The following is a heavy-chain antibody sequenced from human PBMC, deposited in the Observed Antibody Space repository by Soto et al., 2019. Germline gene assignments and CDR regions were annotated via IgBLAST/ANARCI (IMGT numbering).Heavy chain of an antibody. CDR1: GSSISGYF. V-gene: IGHV4-59*01. CDR3: ARDRPARASGYPRSPPNHYYVMVV. Sequence: PSATLSLTCSVAGSSISGYFCSCIRHPPRNCMEWTGYISYNGSTNYNPSLKSRVIIAVDTSKNQFSLKLSSVTAADTAVYYCARDRPARASGYPRSPPNHYYVMVVSGQGTTDTVSS. CDR2: ISYNGST. D-gene: IGHD5-12*01. J-gene: IGHJ6*02.